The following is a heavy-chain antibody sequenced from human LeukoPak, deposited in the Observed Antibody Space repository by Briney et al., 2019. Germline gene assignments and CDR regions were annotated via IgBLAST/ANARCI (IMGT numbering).Heavy chain of an antibody. Sequence: PGGSLRLSCAASGFFFSSYAMSWVRQAPGKGLEWLSAISGTCDSTYYVDSVKGRFTISRDNSKDTLYLQMNSLRADDTAVYYCAKKKTTLIWSQDYWGQGTLVTVSP. CDR3: AKKKTTLIWSQDY. D-gene: IGHD1-1*01. CDR1: GFFFSSYA. J-gene: IGHJ4*02. CDR2: ISGTCDST. V-gene: IGHV3-23*01.